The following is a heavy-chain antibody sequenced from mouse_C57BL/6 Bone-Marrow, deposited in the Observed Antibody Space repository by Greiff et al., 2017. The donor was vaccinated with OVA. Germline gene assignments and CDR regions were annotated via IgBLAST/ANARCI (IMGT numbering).Heavy chain of an antibody. J-gene: IGHJ2*01. CDR1: GFTFSSYA. CDR2: ISDGGSYT. CDR3: ARSYYDYDGVDY. D-gene: IGHD2-4*01. V-gene: IGHV5-4*03. Sequence: EVMLVESGGGLVKPGGSLKLSCAASGFTFSSYAMSWVRQTPEKRLEWVATISDGGSYTYYPDNVKGRFTISRDNAKNNLYLQMSHLKSEDTAMYYCARSYYDYDGVDYWGQGTTLTVSS.